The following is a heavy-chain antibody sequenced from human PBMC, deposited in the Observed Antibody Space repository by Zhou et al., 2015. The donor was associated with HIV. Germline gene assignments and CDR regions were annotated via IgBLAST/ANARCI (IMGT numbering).Heavy chain of an antibody. D-gene: IGHD6-19*01. J-gene: IGHJ6*01. V-gene: IGHV1-69*01. CDR2: IIPIFGTA. CDR1: GGTFSSYA. CDR3: ALDSSGWSHHYYGMDV. Sequence: QVQLVQSGAEVKKPGSSVKVSCKASGGTFSSYAISWVRQAPGQGLEWMGGIIPIFGTANYAQKFQGRVTITADESTSTAYMELSSLRSEDTAVYYCALDSSGWSHHYYGMDVVGPKGPTVTVSS.